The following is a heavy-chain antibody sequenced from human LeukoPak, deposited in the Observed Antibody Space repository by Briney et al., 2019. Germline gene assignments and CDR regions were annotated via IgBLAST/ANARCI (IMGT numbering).Heavy chain of an antibody. D-gene: IGHD6-19*01. CDR2: IYYSGTT. CDR1: GDSINSNY. CDR3: ARGISSGWSYYFDY. J-gene: IGHJ4*02. V-gene: IGHV4-59*01. Sequence: PSETLSLTCTVSGDSINSNYWSWIRQPPGKGLEWIGYIYYSGTTNYNPSLKSRVTVSVDTSQNQFSLKLRSVTAADTAVYYCARGISSGWSYYFDYWGQGTLVTVSS.